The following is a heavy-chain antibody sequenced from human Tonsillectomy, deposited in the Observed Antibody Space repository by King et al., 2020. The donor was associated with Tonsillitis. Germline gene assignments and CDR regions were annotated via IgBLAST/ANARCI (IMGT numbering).Heavy chain of an antibody. CDR1: GYSISNGYY. D-gene: IGHD1-1*01. CDR2: ISHGGST. Sequence: VQLQESGPGLVKPSETLSLTCAVSGYSISNGYYWGWIRQPPGKGLEWIGSISHGGSTYYNPSLKSRVTISVDTPKNQFSLKLSSVTAADTAVYYCATGYNWNDPFDYWGQGTLVTVSS. J-gene: IGHJ4*02. CDR3: ATGYNWNDPFDY. V-gene: IGHV4-38-2*01.